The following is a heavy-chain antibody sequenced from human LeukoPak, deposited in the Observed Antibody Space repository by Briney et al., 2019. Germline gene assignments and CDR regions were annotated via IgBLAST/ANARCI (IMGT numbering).Heavy chain of an antibody. CDR2: IRQDGSEK. D-gene: IGHD3-10*02. V-gene: IGHV3-7*01. J-gene: IGHJ6*04. Sequence: GGSLRLSCAASGFTFSNYWMSWVRQAPGKGLEWVANIRQDGSEKYYVDSVKGRFTISRDNAKNSLYLQMNSLRAEDTAVYYCAELGITMIGGVWGKGTTVTISS. CDR1: GFTFSNYW. CDR3: AELGITMIGGV.